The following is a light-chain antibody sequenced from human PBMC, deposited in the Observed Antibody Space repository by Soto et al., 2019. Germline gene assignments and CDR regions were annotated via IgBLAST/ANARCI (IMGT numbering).Light chain of an antibody. Sequence: EIVLTQSPATMSLSPGERATLSCRASLSVSSYLAWYQQKPGQAPRPLIYDEFNWATGIPARFSGSGSGTDFTLTISSLEPEDFAVYYCQQRRNWPRLLTFGGGTKVEIK. CDR3: QQRRNWPRLLT. J-gene: IGKJ4*01. CDR1: LSVSSY. V-gene: IGKV3-11*01. CDR2: DEF.